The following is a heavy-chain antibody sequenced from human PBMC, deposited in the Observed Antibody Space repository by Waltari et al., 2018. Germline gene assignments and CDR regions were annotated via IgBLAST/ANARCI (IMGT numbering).Heavy chain of an antibody. Sequence: QVQLVESGGGVVQPGGSLRLSCAASGFTFSSYGMHWVRQAPGKGLEWVAFIRYDGSNKYYADSVKGRFTISRDNSKNTLYLQMNSLRAEDTAVYYCAKDRISRVQEREEWFDPWGQGTLVTVSS. J-gene: IGHJ5*02. D-gene: IGHD1-1*01. CDR3: AKDRISRVQEREEWFDP. CDR1: GFTFSSYG. V-gene: IGHV3-30*02. CDR2: IRYDGSNK.